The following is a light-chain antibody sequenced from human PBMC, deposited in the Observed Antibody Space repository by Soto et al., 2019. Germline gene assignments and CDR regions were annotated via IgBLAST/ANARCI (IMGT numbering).Light chain of an antibody. CDR2: GAS. CDR1: QSVSNNY. Sequence: EIVLTQSPGTLSLSPGERATLSCRASQSVSNNYLAWYQQKPGQAPRLLIYGASSRATGIPDRFSGSGSGTDFTLTISRLEPEDLAVYYCQQYGSSRTFGQGTKVEIK. V-gene: IGKV3-20*01. CDR3: QQYGSSRT. J-gene: IGKJ1*01.